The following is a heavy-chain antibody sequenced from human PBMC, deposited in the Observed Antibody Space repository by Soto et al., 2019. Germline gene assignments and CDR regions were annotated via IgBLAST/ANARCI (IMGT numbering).Heavy chain of an antibody. CDR2: MNPNSGNT. V-gene: IGHV1-8*01. CDR1: GYTFTSYD. CDR3: ARGPLTDKYYYYYMDV. J-gene: IGHJ6*03. D-gene: IGHD7-27*01. Sequence: GASVKVSCKASGYTFTSYDINWVRQATGQGLEWMGWMNPNSGNTGYAQKFQGRVTMTRNTSISTAYMELSSLRSEDTAVYYCARGPLTDKYYYYYMDVWGKGTTVTVSS.